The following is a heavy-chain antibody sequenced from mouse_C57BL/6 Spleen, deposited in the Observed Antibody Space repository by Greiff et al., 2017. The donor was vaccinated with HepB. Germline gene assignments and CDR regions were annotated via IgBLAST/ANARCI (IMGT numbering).Heavy chain of an antibody. CDR1: GYAFTNYL. Sequence: QVQLQQSGAELVRPGTSVKLSCKASGYAFTNYLIEWVKQRPGQGLEWIGVINPGSGGTNYNEKFKGKATLTADKSSSTAYMQLSSLTSEDSAVYFCARSRDGYGYWGQGPTLTVAS. CDR3: ARSRDGYGY. CDR2: INPGSGGT. J-gene: IGHJ2*01. V-gene: IGHV1-54*01. D-gene: IGHD2-3*01.